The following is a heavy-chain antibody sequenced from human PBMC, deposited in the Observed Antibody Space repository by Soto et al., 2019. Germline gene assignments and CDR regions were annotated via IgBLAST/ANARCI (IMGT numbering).Heavy chain of an antibody. CDR3: ARDAYGRDV. Sequence: QVHLVESGGGVVQPGRSLRLSCAASGITFTTHAMHWVRQAPGKGLDWVAVISYDGNNKYYADSVKGRFTISRDNSKNTLDLQVNSLSTEDTALYYCARDAYGRDVWGQGTTVTVSS. CDR1: GITFTTHA. V-gene: IGHV3-30-3*01. J-gene: IGHJ6*02. CDR2: ISYDGNNK.